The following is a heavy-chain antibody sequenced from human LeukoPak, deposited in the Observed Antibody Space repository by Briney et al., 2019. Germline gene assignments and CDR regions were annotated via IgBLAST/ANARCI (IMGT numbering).Heavy chain of an antibody. CDR2: ISYDGSNK. CDR1: GFTFSSYA. J-gene: IGHJ6*02. D-gene: IGHD6-13*01. Sequence: GGSLRLSCAASGFTFSSYAMHWVRQAPGKGLEWVAVISYDGSNKYYADSVKGRFTISRDNSKNTLYLQMNSLRAEDTAVYYCARVRSGDKIAAAGIKDGDYYYGMDVWGQGTTVTASS. V-gene: IGHV3-30*04. CDR3: ARVRSGDKIAAAGIKDGDYYYGMDV.